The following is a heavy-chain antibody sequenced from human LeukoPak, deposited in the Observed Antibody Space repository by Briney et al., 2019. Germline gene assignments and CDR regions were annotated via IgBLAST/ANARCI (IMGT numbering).Heavy chain of an antibody. CDR2: IYSSGST. D-gene: IGHD3-3*01. V-gene: IGHV4-61*02. Sequence: PSETLSLTCSVSGGSISSGSYYWNWIRQPAGKGLEWIGRIYSSGSTNYHPSLKSRVTISVDTSKNQFSLKLSSVTAADTAVYYCARGGYDFWSGYYRSAFDIWGQGTMVTVSS. CDR1: GGSISSGSYY. J-gene: IGHJ3*02. CDR3: ARGGYDFWSGYYRSAFDI.